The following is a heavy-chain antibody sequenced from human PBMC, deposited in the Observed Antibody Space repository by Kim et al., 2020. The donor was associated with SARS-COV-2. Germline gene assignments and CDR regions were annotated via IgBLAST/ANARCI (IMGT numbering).Heavy chain of an antibody. D-gene: IGHD3-16*02. J-gene: IGHJ4*02. V-gene: IGHV3-23*01. CDR3: TKALYGGNC. CDR2: ISGSGGTT. Sequence: GGSLRLSCAASGFTFSTYAMSWVRQAPGKGLEWVSAISGSGGTTNYADSVKGRFTVSRDNSKNMLYLQMNSLRAEDTAVYYCTKALYGGNCWGQGTLDTV. CDR1: GFTFSTYA.